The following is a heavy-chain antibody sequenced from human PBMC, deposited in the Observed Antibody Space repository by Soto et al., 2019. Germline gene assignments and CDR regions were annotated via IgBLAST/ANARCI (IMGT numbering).Heavy chain of an antibody. CDR1: GFTFSSYW. J-gene: IGHJ4*02. D-gene: IGHD3-10*01. CDR3: ARGAMGNYYNDY. Sequence: EVHLVESGGGLVQSGGSLRLSCAASGFTFSSYWMHWVRQAPGKGLVWVSRIKGDGISTNYADSVKGRFTISRDNAKDTVFLQMNGLSADDTAVYYCARGAMGNYYNDYWCQGTLVTVSS. CDR2: IKGDGIST. V-gene: IGHV3-74*01.